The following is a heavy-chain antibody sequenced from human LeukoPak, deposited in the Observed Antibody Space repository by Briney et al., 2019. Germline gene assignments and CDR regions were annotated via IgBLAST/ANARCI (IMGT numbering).Heavy chain of an antibody. J-gene: IGHJ5*02. CDR1: GYTFTSYD. CDR3: ARLYCSSASCYTEYNWFDP. CDR2: MNPNSGNT. V-gene: IGHV1-8*03. Sequence: ASVKVSCKASGYTFTSYDISWVRQATGQGLEWMGWMNPNSGNTGYAQKFQGRVTITRNTSISTAYMELSSLRSEDTAVYYCARLYCSSASCYTEYNWFDPWGQGTLVTVSS. D-gene: IGHD2-2*02.